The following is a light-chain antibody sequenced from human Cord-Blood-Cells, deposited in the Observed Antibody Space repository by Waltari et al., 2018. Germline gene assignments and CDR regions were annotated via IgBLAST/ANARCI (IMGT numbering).Light chain of an antibody. CDR2: DGS. CDR1: QSISSW. J-gene: IGKJ1*01. Sequence: DIQMTQSPSTLSASVGDRVTITSRASQSISSWLAWYQQKPGKAPKLLIYDGSSLESGVPSRFSGSGSGTEFTLTISSLQPDDFATYYCQQYNSYSRTFGQGTKVEIK. CDR3: QQYNSYSRT. V-gene: IGKV1-5*01.